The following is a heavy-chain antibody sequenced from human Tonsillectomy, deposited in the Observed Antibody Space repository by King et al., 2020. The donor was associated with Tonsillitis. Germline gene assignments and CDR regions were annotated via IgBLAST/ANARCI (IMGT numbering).Heavy chain of an antibody. D-gene: IGHD1-1*01. V-gene: IGHV4-4*02. J-gene: IGHJ4*02. Sequence: VQLQESGPGLVKPSGTLSLTCAVSGGSIISSNWWTWVRQPPGKGLEWIGEIFHSGSTNYNSSLKSRVTISVDKSKNQFSLKLTSVTAADTAVYYCAREYHGTSGYYLGDWGQGARVTV. CDR1: GGSIISSNW. CDR3: AREYHGTSGYYLGD. CDR2: IFHSGST.